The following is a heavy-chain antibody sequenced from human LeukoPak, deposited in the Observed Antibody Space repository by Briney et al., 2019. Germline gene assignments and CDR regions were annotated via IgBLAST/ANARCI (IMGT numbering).Heavy chain of an antibody. CDR1: GYSISSGYY. J-gene: IGHJ4*02. CDR3: ASNTGTVFDY. CDR2: IYHSGST. Sequence: SETLSLTCTVSGYSISSGYYWGWIRQPPGKGLEWIGSIYHSGSTFYNPSLKSRVTISVDTSKNQFSLKLTSVTAADTAVYYCASNTGTVFDYWGQGALVTVSS. V-gene: IGHV4-38-2*02. D-gene: IGHD7-27*01.